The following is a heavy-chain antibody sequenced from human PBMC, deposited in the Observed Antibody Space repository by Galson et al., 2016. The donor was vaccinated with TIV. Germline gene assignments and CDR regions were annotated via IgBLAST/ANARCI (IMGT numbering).Heavy chain of an antibody. Sequence: ETLSLTCTVSGDSISSSRHFWGWIRQPPGKGLEWIGTIYYSGHTYYTSSLKSRVTVSVDDSRNQFSLKLTPVTASDTAIYYCARQEQEMEAPLWDWGQGTLVTVSS. V-gene: IGHV4-39*01. D-gene: IGHD3-16*01. J-gene: IGHJ4*02. CDR3: ARQEQEMEAPLWD. CDR2: IYYSGHT. CDR1: GDSISSSRHF.